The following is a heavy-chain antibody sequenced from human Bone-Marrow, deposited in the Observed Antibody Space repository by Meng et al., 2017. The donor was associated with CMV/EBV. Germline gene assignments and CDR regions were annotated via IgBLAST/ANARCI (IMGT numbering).Heavy chain of an antibody. CDR1: GFTFSNAW. Sequence: GESLKISCAASGFTFSNAWMSWVRQAPGKGLEWVGRIFSNTDGATTHYGAPVKGRFTISRDDSKTTLYLQMDSLKTEGTAVYYCTTYKADDVLAAYTPGYWGQGTLVTVSS. V-gene: IGHV3-15*01. J-gene: IGHJ4*02. CDR2: IFSNTDGATT. CDR3: TTYKADDVLAAYTPGY. D-gene: IGHD3-9*01.